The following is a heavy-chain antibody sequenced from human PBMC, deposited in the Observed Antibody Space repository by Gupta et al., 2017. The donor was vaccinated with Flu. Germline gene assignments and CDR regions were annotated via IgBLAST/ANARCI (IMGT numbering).Heavy chain of an antibody. CDR1: GFTVSSNY. CDR3: ARDARGGGSGWYFDL. CDR2: IYSGGST. V-gene: IGHV3-53*04. D-gene: IGHD3-16*01. Sequence: EVQLVESGGGLVQPGGSLRLSCAASGFTVSSNYMSWVRQAPGKGLEGVSVIYSGGSTYYADSGKGRFTISRHNAKNTRYLQMNSLRAEDTAVYYCARDARGGGSGWYFDLWGRGTLVTVSS. J-gene: IGHJ2*01.